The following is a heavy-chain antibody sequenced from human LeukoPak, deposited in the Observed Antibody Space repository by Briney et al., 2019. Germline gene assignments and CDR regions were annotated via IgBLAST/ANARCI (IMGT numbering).Heavy chain of an antibody. CDR3: ARDRPIVVTPIVTPADESKYYYYYMDV. J-gene: IGHJ6*03. CDR1: GGTFSSYT. CDR2: IIPILGIA. V-gene: IGHV1-69*04. Sequence: GASVKVSCKASGGTFSSYTISWVRQAPGQGLEWMGRIIPILGIANYAQKFQGRVTITADKSTSTAYIELSGLRSEDTAVYYCARDRPIVVTPIVTPADESKYYYYYMDVWGNGTTVTVSS. D-gene: IGHD2-15*01.